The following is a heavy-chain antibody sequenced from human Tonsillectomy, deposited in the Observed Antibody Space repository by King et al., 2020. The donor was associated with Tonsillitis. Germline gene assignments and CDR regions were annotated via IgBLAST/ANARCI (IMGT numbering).Heavy chain of an antibody. CDR2: IIPILGIA. D-gene: IGHD2-2*01. CDR3: ARAPLRTSHSDLHWFDP. V-gene: IGHV1-69*04. J-gene: IGHJ5*02. Sequence: QLVQSGAEVKKPGSSVKVSCKASGGTFSSYAISWVRQAPGQGLEWMGRIIPILGIANYAQKFQGRVTITADNSTSTAYMELSTLRSEDTAVYYCARAPLRTSHSDLHWFDPWGQGTLVTVSS. CDR1: GGTFSSYA.